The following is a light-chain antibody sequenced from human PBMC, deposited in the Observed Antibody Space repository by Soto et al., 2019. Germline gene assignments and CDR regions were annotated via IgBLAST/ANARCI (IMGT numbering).Light chain of an antibody. Sequence: QSALTQPPSVSGAPGQRVTISCTGSSSNIGAGYDVHWYQQLPGTAPKLLIYGNSNRPSGVPDRFSGSKSGTSASLAITGLQAEDEADYYCHSYDSSLSGVVFGGGTQLTVL. J-gene: IGLJ2*01. CDR1: SSNIGAGYD. CDR2: GNS. CDR3: HSYDSSLSGVV. V-gene: IGLV1-40*01.